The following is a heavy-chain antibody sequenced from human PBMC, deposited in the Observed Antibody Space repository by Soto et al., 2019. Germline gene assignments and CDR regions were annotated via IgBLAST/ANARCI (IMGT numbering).Heavy chain of an antibody. CDR3: ARVPGWRETYYYYGMDV. Sequence: SVKVSCKASGYTFTSYGISCVRQDPGQGLEWMGWISAYNGNTNYAQKLQGRVTMTTDTSTSTAYMELRSLRSDDTAVYYCARVPGWRETYYYYGMDVWGQGTTVTVSS. V-gene: IGHV1-18*01. J-gene: IGHJ6*02. CDR2: ISAYNGNT. CDR1: GYTFTSYG.